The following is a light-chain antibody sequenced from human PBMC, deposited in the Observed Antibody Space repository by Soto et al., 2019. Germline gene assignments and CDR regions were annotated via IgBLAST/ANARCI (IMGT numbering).Light chain of an antibody. J-gene: IGLJ1*01. V-gene: IGLV2-8*01. Sequence: QSVLTQPPSASGSPGQSVAISCTGTSSDVGGQNYVSWYQQHPSKAPKLIIYAVTERPSRVPDRFSGSKSGNTASLTVSGLQTEDEADYYCSSHAGNNNYVFGTGTKVTVL. CDR3: SSHAGNNNYV. CDR2: AVT. CDR1: SSDVGGQNY.